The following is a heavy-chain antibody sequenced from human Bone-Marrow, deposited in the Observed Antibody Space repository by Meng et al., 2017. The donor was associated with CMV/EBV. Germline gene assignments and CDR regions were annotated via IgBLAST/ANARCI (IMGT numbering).Heavy chain of an antibody. D-gene: IGHD6-13*01. CDR2: IIPIFDTA. V-gene: IGHV1-69*05. CDR1: GGTFSSYA. CDR3: ARSASGQQLVRGDFFDY. Sequence: SVKVSCKASGGTFSSYAFSWVRQAPGQGLEWMGGIIPIFDTANYAQKFQGRVTITTDESTNTAYMELSSLRSEDTAVYYCARSASGQQLVRGDFFDYWGQGTLVNVAS. J-gene: IGHJ4*02.